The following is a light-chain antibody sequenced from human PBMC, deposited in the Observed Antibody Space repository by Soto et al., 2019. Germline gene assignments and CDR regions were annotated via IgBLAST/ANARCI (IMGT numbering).Light chain of an antibody. Sequence: QSALTQPASVSGSPGQSITISCTGTNSDVGNYNLVSWYQQLPGKAPKLMIYEGSKRPSGISNRFSGSKSGNTASLTISVLQAEDEAEYYCSSYSRSNSYVFGIVPNLTVL. CDR3: SSYSRSNSYV. V-gene: IGLV2-23*01. CDR2: EGS. J-gene: IGLJ1*01. CDR1: NSDVGNYNL.